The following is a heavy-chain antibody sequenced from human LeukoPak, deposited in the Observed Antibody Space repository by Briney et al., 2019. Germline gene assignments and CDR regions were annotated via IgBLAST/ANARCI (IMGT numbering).Heavy chain of an antibody. Sequence: GASGKVSCKPSGGTFSSYAISWVRQAHGQGLEWMGGIIPIFGTANYAQKFQGRVTITTDESTSTVYMELSSLRSEDTAVYYCARGPHSSNYYYYMDVWGKGTTVTVSS. CDR2: IIPIFGTA. J-gene: IGHJ6*03. CDR3: ARGPHSSNYYYYMDV. V-gene: IGHV1-69*05. CDR1: GGTFSSYA.